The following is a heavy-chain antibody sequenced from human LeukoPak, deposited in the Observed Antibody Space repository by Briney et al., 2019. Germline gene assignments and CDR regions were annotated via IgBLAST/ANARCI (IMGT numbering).Heavy chain of an antibody. CDR1: GFTFSSYA. CDR3: AKKINNDWRIFDS. Sequence: GGSLRLSCTASGFTFSSYAMYWVRQAPGKGLEWVSSLGSGGSPTFYADSVKGRFTISRDNSKNTLFLQMSSLRAEDTAVYFCAKKINNDWRIFDSWGQGTLVTVSS. CDR2: LGSGGSPT. D-gene: IGHD1-1*01. J-gene: IGHJ4*02. V-gene: IGHV3-23*01.